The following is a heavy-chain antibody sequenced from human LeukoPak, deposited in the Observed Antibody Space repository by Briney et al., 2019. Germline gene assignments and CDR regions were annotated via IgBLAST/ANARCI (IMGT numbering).Heavy chain of an antibody. CDR3: ASAVGYSYGFDAFDI. CDR1: GYTFTSYY. Sequence: ASVKVSCKASGYTFTSYYMHWVRQGPGQGLEWMGIINPSGGSTSYAQKFQGRVTMTRDTSTSTVYMELSSLRSEDTAVYYGASAVGYSYGFDAFDIWGQGTMVTVSS. D-gene: IGHD5-18*01. CDR2: INPSGGST. V-gene: IGHV1-46*01. J-gene: IGHJ3*02.